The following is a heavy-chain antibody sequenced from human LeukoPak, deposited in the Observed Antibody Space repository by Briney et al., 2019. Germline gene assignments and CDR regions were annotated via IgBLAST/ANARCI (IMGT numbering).Heavy chain of an antibody. CDR3: TRVGYIDEGIDY. D-gene: IGHD5-24*01. CDR2: IKQDGSKK. Sequence: GGSLRLSCVPSGFIFSNYAMSWVRQAPGKGLEWVANIKQDGSKKSYVDSVKGRFTISRDNAKNSLYLQMNSLRAEDTAIYYCTRVGYIDEGIDYWGQGTLVTVSS. V-gene: IGHV3-7*04. J-gene: IGHJ4*02. CDR1: GFIFSNYA.